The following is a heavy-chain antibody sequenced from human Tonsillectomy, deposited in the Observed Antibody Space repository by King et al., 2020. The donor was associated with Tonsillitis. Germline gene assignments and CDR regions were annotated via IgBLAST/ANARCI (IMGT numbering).Heavy chain of an antibody. V-gene: IGHV4-61*02. CDR3: ATYSGSYYANYYYYMDV. D-gene: IGHD1-26*01. CDR2: ISTRGST. J-gene: IGHJ6*03. Sequence: PLPASGPGLVPPSPPLSLPCPVSGGSIRRGRSYWRWLRPPAGPGLAWIGRISTRGSTPSHPSLQRRVTLSVDPSPHQFSLKLSSVTAADTAVYYCATYSGSYYANYYYYMDVWGKGTTVTVAS. CDR1: GGSIRRGRSY.